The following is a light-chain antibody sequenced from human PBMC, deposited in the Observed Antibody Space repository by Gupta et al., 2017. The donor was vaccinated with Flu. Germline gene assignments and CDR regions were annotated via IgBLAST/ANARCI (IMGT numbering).Light chain of an antibody. CDR1: YSNIGRNS. Sequence: QSVLTLPPSASGTPAQRVAIRCSGDYSNIGRNSVYWYQQLPGTAPKLLIYSNDPRPSGVPERLSGSKSGTSASLAISGLRSDDEASYYCASWDDSLSGTVFGGGTKLTVL. J-gene: IGLJ3*02. CDR2: SND. CDR3: ASWDDSLSGTV. V-gene: IGLV1-47*01.